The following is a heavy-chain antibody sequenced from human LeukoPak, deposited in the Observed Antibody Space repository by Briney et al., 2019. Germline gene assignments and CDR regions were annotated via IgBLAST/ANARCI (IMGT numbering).Heavy chain of an antibody. D-gene: IGHD3-10*01. V-gene: IGHV1-2*02. Sequence: ASVKVSCKTSGYTFTGYYIHWVRQAPGQGLEWMGWINPNGGGTNYAQRFQGGVIMTRDTSISTAYMDLSRMRPDDTAVYYCARDRGRTTIVDYWGQGTLVTVSS. CDR3: ARDRGRTTIVDY. CDR1: GYTFTGYY. CDR2: INPNGGGT. J-gene: IGHJ4*02.